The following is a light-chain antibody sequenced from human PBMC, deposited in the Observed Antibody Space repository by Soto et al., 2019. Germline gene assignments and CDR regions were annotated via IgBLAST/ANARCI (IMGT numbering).Light chain of an antibody. CDR2: KAS. CDR1: QSISSW. V-gene: IGKV1-5*03. J-gene: IGKJ1*01. Sequence: IQMTQPPSTLSASVGDRVTITCRASQSISSWLAWYQQKPGKAPKLLIYKASSLESGVPSRFSGSGSGTEFTLTISSLQPDDFATYYCQQYNSYSRTFGQGTKVDIK. CDR3: QQYNSYSRT.